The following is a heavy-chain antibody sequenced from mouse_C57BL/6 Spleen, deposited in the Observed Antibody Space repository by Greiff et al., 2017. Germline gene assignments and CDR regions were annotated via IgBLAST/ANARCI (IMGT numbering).Heavy chain of an antibody. J-gene: IGHJ3*01. CDR2: IDPNSGGT. CDR1: GYTFTSYW. Sequence: QVQLKQPGAELVKPGASVKLSCKASGYTFTSYWMHWVKQRPGRGLEWIGRIDPNSGGTKYNEKFKSKATLTVDKPSSTAYMQLSSLTSEDSAVYYCARPLYYGSSPLAYWGQGTLVTVSA. CDR3: ARPLYYGSSPLAY. V-gene: IGHV1-72*01. D-gene: IGHD1-1*01.